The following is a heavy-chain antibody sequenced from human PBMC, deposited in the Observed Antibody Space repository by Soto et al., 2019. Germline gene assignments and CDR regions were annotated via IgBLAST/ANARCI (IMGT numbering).Heavy chain of an antibody. Sequence: PSETLSLTCAVYGGSFSGYYWSWIRQPPGKGLEWIGEVNHSGSTNYNPSLKSRVTISVDTSKNQFSLKLSSVTAADTAVYYCARERRYSSSWFYYYYGMDVWGQGTTVTVS. CDR3: ARERRYSSSWFYYYYGMDV. CDR1: GGSFSGYY. V-gene: IGHV4-34*01. CDR2: VNHSGST. J-gene: IGHJ6*02. D-gene: IGHD6-13*01.